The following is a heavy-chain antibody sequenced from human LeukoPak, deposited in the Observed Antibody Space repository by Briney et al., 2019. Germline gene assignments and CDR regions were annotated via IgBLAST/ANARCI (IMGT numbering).Heavy chain of an antibody. CDR3: TRHSYYYGSGSPFVGYFDL. CDR1: GFTFGDYA. Sequence: GSLRLSCTASGFTFGDYAMSWFRQAPGKGLEWVGFIRSKAYGGTTEYAASVKGRFTISRDDSKSIAYLQMNSLKTEDTAVYYCTRHSYYYGSGSPFVGYFDLWGRGTLVTVSS. J-gene: IGHJ2*01. V-gene: IGHV3-49*03. CDR2: IRSKAYGGTT. D-gene: IGHD3-10*01.